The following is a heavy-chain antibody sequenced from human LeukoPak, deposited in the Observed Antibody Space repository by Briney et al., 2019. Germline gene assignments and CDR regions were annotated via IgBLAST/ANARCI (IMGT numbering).Heavy chain of an antibody. Sequence: GRSLRLSCAASGFTFSSYGMHWVRQAPGKGLEWVAVISYDGSNKYYADSVKGRFTISRDNSKNTLYLQMNSLRAEDTAVYYCARDQRDYGSGSYYGYWGQGTLVTVSS. D-gene: IGHD3-10*01. CDR1: GFTFSSYG. CDR2: ISYDGSNK. J-gene: IGHJ4*02. CDR3: ARDQRDYGSGSYYGY. V-gene: IGHV3-30*03.